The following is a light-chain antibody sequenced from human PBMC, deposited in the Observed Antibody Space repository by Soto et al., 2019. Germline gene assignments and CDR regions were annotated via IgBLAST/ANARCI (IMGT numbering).Light chain of an antibody. Sequence: QSVLTQPASVSGSPGQSITISCTGTSSDVGGYSYVSWYQQHPGKAPKLMIYDVSNRPSGVSNRFSGSKSGNTASLTISGLQAEDEADYYCSSYTSNSTPPYVFGPGTKVTVL. CDR3: SSYTSNSTPPYV. CDR2: DVS. CDR1: SSDVGGYSY. V-gene: IGLV2-14*01. J-gene: IGLJ1*01.